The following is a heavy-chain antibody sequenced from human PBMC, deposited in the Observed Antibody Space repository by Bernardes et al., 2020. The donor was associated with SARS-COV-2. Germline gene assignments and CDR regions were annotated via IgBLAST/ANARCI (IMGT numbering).Heavy chain of an antibody. Sequence: AAWKDYCKASGYTFTGYYMHWVRQAPGQGLEWMGWINPNSGGTNYAQKFQGRVTMTRDTSISTAYMELSRLRSDDTAVYYCATSHFWSGYYVLDAFDIWGQGTMVTVSS. D-gene: IGHD3-3*02. CDR1: GYTFTGYY. CDR2: INPNSGGT. J-gene: IGHJ3*02. CDR3: ATSHFWSGYYVLDAFDI. V-gene: IGHV1-2*02.